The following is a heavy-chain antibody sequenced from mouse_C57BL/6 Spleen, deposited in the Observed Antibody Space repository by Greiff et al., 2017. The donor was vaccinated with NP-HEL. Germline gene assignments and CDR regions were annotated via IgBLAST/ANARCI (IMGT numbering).Heavy chain of an antibody. Sequence: VQLQQPGAELVRPGSSVKLSCKASGYTFTSYWMDWVKQRPGQGLEWIGNIYPSDSETHYNQKFKDKATLTVDKSSSTAYMQLSSLTSEDSAVYYCARLVATYGAMDYWGQGTSVTVSS. J-gene: IGHJ4*01. V-gene: IGHV1-61*01. CDR3: ARLVATYGAMDY. D-gene: IGHD1-1*01. CDR2: IYPSDSET. CDR1: GYTFTSYW.